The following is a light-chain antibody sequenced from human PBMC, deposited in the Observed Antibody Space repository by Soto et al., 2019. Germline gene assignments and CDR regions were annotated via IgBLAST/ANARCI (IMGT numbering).Light chain of an antibody. V-gene: IGKV1-5*03. J-gene: IGKJ1*01. CDR1: QSISSW. CDR3: QQYSDNWT. CDR2: KAS. Sequence: DIQMTQSPSTLSASVGDRVIITCRASQSISSWLAWYQQKPGTAPKLLIYKASTLQSGVPSRFSGSGSGTGFTLTISSLQPDDSATYYCQQYSDNWTFGQGTKVEIK.